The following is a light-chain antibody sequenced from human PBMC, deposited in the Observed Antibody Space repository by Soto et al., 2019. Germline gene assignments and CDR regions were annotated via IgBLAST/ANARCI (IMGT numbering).Light chain of an antibody. Sequence: QSVLTQPPSASGTPGQRVTISCSGSSSNIGSNTVNWYQQLPGTAPKLLIYSNNQRPSGVPDRFSGSKSGTSASLAISGLQSEDEADYYCAAWDASLNVVVFGGGT. J-gene: IGLJ2*01. V-gene: IGLV1-44*01. CDR1: SSNIGSNT. CDR2: SNN. CDR3: AAWDASLNVVV.